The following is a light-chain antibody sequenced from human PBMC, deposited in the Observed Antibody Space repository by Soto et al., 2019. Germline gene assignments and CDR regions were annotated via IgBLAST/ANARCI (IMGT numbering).Light chain of an antibody. V-gene: IGLV7-46*01. CDR1: DGPVTSNHY. Sequence: QTVVTQEPSLTVSPGGTVTLTCGSSDGPVTSNHYPYWYQQRPGQVPRTLIYDTTNRQSWAPARFSGSLVGVKAALTLSGAQPVDEADYYCLLAYSGGRVFGGGTKLTVL. CDR2: DTT. CDR3: LLAYSGGRV. J-gene: IGLJ2*01.